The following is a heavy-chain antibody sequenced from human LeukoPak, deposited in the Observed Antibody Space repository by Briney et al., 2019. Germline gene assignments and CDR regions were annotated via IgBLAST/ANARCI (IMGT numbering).Heavy chain of an antibody. Sequence: PGGFLRLSCAASGFTFSRYGMHWVRQAPGKGLEWVAVIWYDGSNKYYTDSVKGRFTISRDNSKKTLYLQMTSVRAEDTAVYYCAKDGRCSGGTCYYDAFDIWGQGTMVTVSS. CDR2: IWYDGSNK. D-gene: IGHD2-15*01. CDR3: AKDGRCSGGTCYYDAFDI. J-gene: IGHJ3*02. CDR1: GFTFSRYG. V-gene: IGHV3-33*06.